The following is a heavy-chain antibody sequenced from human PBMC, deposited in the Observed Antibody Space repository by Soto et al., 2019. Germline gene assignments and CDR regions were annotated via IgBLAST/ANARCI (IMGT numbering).Heavy chain of an antibody. CDR1: GFTFSSYI. Sequence: PGGSLRLSCAASGFTFSSYIMNWVRQAPGKGLEWVAVITYDGSNKYYADSVKGRFTISRDNSKNTLYLQMNSLRAEDTAVYYCARDLMGYYYYYGMDVWGQGTTVTVSS. CDR2: ITYDGSNK. CDR3: ARDLMGYYYYYGMDV. J-gene: IGHJ6*02. V-gene: IGHV3-30*14. D-gene: IGHD3-10*01.